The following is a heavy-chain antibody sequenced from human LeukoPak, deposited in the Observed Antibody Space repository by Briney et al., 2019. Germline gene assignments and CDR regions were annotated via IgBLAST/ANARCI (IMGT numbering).Heavy chain of an antibody. CDR1: GGTFSSYA. V-gene: IGHV1-69*06. CDR2: IIPIFGTA. D-gene: IGHD2/OR15-2a*01. CDR3: ARVLSTGLLYYFDY. Sequence: EASVKVSCKASGGTFSSYAISWVRQAPGQGLEWMGGIIPIFGTANYAQKFQGRVTITADKSTSTAYMELSSLRSEDTAVYYCARVLSTGLLYYFDYWSQGTLVTVSS. J-gene: IGHJ4*02.